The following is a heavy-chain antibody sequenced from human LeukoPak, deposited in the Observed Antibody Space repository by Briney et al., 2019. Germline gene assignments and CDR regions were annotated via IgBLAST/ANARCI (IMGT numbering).Heavy chain of an antibody. CDR3: VKDLTGTWSFDY. D-gene: IGHD3-9*01. CDR2: IGPNGAST. V-gene: IGHV3-64D*06. J-gene: IGHJ4*02. Sequence: GGSLRLSCSTSVFTFSNDFMHWVRQAPWKGLEYVSSIGPNGASTLYADSVKGRFTISRDNSKNALYLQLTSLRLEDTALYYCVKDLTGTWSFDYWGQGTLVTVSS. CDR1: VFTFSNDF.